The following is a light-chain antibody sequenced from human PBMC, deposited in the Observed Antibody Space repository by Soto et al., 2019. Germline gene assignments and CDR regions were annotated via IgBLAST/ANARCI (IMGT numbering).Light chain of an antibody. CDR2: GAS. V-gene: IGKV3-20*01. CDR3: QQYGSTPRT. J-gene: IGKJ1*01. CDR1: QSVSSNY. Sequence: EIVLTQSPGTLSLSPGERATLSCRASQSVSSNYVAWYQQKPGQAPRLLVHGASTRVTGIPDRFTGSGSETDFTLTISRLEPEXXXVXXCQQYGSTPRTFGQGTKVEVK.